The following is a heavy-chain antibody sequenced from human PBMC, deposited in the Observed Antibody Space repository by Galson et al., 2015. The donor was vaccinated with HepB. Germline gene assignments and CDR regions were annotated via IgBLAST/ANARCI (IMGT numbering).Heavy chain of an antibody. CDR3: ARFSAAAGFRFDY. CDR1: GFTFSSYA. J-gene: IGHJ4*02. V-gene: IGHV3-23*01. CDR2: ISGSGGTT. Sequence: SLRLSCAASGFTFSSYAMSWVRRAPGKGLEGVSSISGSGGTTYYADSVKGRFTISRDNAKNSLYLQMNSLRAEDTAVYYCARFSAAAGFRFDYWGQGTLVTVSS. D-gene: IGHD6-13*01.